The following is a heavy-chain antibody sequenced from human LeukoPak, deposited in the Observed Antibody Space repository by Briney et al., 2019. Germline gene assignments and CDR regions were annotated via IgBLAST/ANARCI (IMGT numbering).Heavy chain of an antibody. J-gene: IGHJ4*02. Sequence: ASVKVSCKASGYTFTGYYMHWVRQAPGQGLEWMGWINPNSGGTNYAQKFQDRVTMTRDTPISTAYMELSRLRSDDTAVYYCARDGGIVGAAYFDYWGQGTLVTVSS. CDR3: ARDGGIVGAAYFDY. CDR2: INPNSGGT. CDR1: GYTFTGYY. V-gene: IGHV1-2*02. D-gene: IGHD1-26*01.